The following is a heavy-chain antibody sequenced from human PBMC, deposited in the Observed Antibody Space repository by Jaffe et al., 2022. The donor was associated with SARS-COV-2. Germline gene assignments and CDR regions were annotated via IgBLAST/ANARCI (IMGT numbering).Heavy chain of an antibody. J-gene: IGHJ4*02. V-gene: IGHV3-33*01. Sequence: QVQLVESGGGVVQPGRSLRLSCAASGFTFSSYGMHWVRQAPGKGLEWVAVIWYDGSNKYYADSVKGRFTISRDNSKNTLYLQMNSLRAEDTAVYYCARTPWAYSGYGGHFDYWGQGTLVTVSS. D-gene: IGHD5-12*01. CDR3: ARTPWAYSGYGGHFDY. CDR1: GFTFSSYG. CDR2: IWYDGSNK.